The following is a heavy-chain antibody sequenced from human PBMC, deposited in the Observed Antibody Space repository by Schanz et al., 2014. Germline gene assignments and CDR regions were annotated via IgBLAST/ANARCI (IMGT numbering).Heavy chain of an antibody. D-gene: IGHD4-17*01. V-gene: IGHV1-2*02. CDR1: GYTFTGYS. CDR2: INPNSGGT. CDR3: ARELRLEYYLDY. J-gene: IGHJ4*02. Sequence: QVQLLQSGAEVKKPGASVKVSCKASGYTFTGYSMHWVRQAPGQGLEWMGRINPNSGGTNYAQKFQGRVTMTRDTSNSTAYMELSSLRSDDTAVYYCARELRLEYYLDYWGQGTQVTVSS.